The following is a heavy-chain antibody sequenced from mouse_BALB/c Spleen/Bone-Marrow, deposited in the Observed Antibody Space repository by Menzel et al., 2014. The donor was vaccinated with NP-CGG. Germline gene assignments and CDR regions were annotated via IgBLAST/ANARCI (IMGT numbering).Heavy chain of an antibody. Sequence: EVQLQESGAELVKPGASVKLSCTASGFNIKDTYMHWVKQRPEQGLEWIGRIDPANGNTKYDPKFQGKATITADTSSNTAYLQLSSLTSEDTAVYYCARWELGRDSFAYWGQGTLVTVSA. CDR3: ARWELGRDSFAY. D-gene: IGHD4-1*01. CDR1: GFNIKDTY. CDR2: IDPANGNT. V-gene: IGHV14-3*02. J-gene: IGHJ3*01.